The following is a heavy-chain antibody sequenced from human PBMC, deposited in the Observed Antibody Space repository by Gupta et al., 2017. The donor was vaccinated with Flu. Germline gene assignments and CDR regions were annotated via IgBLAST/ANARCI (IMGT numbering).Heavy chain of an antibody. CDR2: IYYSGST. Sequence: QVQLQESGPGLVKPSQTLSLTCTVSGGSISSGGYYWSWIRQHPGKGLEWIGYIYYSGSTYYNPSLKSRVTISVDTSKNQFSLKLSSVTAADTAVYYCARANTTVTTSYYYYYGMDVWGQGTTVTVSS. D-gene: IGHD4-11*01. J-gene: IGHJ6*02. V-gene: IGHV4-31*03. CDR3: ARANTTVTTSYYYYYGMDV. CDR1: GGSISSGGYY.